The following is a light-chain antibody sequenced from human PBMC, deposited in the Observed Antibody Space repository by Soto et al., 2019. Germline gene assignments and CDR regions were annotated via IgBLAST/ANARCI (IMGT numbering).Light chain of an antibody. V-gene: IGKV3-20*01. Sequence: EIVLTQSPGTLSLSPGERATLSCRASQSVRSSSLAWYQQKPGQAPRLIIYGASSRATGIPDRFSGNGSGTDFTLTISRLEPEDSAVYYCQQYGSSRPTFGQGTKVDIK. CDR2: GAS. J-gene: IGKJ1*01. CDR1: QSVRSSS. CDR3: QQYGSSRPT.